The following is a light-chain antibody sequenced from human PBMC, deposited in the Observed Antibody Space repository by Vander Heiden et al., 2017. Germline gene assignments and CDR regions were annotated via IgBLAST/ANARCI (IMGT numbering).Light chain of an antibody. CDR3: QAWDSSGVV. J-gene: IGLJ2*01. Sequence: SYELTQPPSVSVSPGQTASITCSGDHLGGKYSCWYPQKPGQFPVLVIYKDSKRPSGIPDRVSGSNSGNTATLTIIGTQAMDEADYYCQAWDSSGVVFGGGTKLTVL. CDR1: HLGGKY. V-gene: IGLV3-1*01. CDR2: KDS.